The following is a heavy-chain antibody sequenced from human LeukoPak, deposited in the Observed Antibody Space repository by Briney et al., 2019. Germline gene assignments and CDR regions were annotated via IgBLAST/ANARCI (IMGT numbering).Heavy chain of an antibody. J-gene: IGHJ6*03. CDR1: GGSISSHY. CDR2: ISNSGST. V-gene: IGHV4-59*11. D-gene: IGHD2-15*01. Sequence: SETLSLTCTVSGGSISSHYWTWLRQSPVKGLEWIGDISNSGSTSYNPSLKSRVTISIDTSKNQFSLKLSSVTAADTAVYYCGRDALVGYFSYYYMDVWGKGTTVTVSS. CDR3: GRDALVGYFSYYYMDV.